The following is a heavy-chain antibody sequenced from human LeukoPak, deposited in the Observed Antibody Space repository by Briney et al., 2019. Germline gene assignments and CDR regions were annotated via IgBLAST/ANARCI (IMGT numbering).Heavy chain of an antibody. Sequence: ASETLSLTCTVSGGSISSYYWSWIRQPPGKGLEWIGYIYYSGSTYYNPSLKSRVTISVDTSKNQFSLKLSSVTAADTAVYYCASAKYNWNYVDYYYYYMDVWGKGTTVTVSS. CDR2: IYYSGST. J-gene: IGHJ6*03. CDR3: ASAKYNWNYVDYYYYYMDV. D-gene: IGHD1-7*01. V-gene: IGHV4-59*08. CDR1: GGSISSYY.